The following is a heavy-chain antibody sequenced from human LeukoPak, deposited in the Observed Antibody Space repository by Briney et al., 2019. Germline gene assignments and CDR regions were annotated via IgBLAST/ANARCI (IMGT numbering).Heavy chain of an antibody. V-gene: IGHV4-34*01. CDR1: GGSFSGYY. D-gene: IGHD3-10*01. J-gene: IGHJ5*02. CDR2: INHSGST. CDR3: ARRGGYYYGSGSYRNWFDP. Sequence: SETLSLTCAVYGGSFSGYYWSWLRQPPGKGLEWIGEINHSGSTNYNPSLKSRVNISVDTSKNQFSLKLSSVTAADTAVYYCARRGGYYYGSGSYRNWFDPWGQGTLVTVSS.